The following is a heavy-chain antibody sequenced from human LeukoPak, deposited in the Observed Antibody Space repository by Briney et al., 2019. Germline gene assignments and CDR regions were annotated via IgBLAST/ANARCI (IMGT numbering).Heavy chain of an antibody. Sequence: ASVKVSCKASGYTFTSYGISWVRQAPGQGLEWMGWISAYNGNTNYAQKLQGRVTMTTDTSTSTAYMELRSLRSDDTAVCYCARSPNYYDSSGYYYPLNWGQGTLVTVSS. J-gene: IGHJ4*02. CDR1: GYTFTSYG. CDR2: ISAYNGNT. V-gene: IGHV1-18*01. CDR3: ARSPNYYDSSGYYYPLN. D-gene: IGHD3-22*01.